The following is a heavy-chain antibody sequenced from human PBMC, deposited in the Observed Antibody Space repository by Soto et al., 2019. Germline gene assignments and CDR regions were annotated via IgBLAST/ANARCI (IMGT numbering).Heavy chain of an antibody. CDR2: IIPIFGTA. J-gene: IGHJ6*02. CDR3: ARNYYYYYGMDV. Sequence: ASVKVSCKASGGTFSSYAISWVRQAPGQGREWMGGIIPIFGTANYAQKFQGRVTITADESTSTAYMELSSLRSEDTAVYYCARNYYYYYGMDVWGQGXTVTVSS. V-gene: IGHV1-69*13. CDR1: GGTFSSYA.